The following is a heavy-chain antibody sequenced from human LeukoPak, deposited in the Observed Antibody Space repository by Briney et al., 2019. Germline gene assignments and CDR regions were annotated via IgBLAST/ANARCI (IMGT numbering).Heavy chain of an antibody. CDR3: AKLGTYSRNSPIDY. Sequence: GGSLRLSCAASGFTFSSYAMSRVRQAPGKGLEWVSVVNDVGDATNYADSVKGRFTISRDNSRNTLYLQMNSLRAEDTAVYYCAKLGTYSRNSPIDYWGQGTLVTVSS. CDR1: GFTFSSYA. J-gene: IGHJ4*02. D-gene: IGHD4-23*01. V-gene: IGHV3-23*01. CDR2: VNDVGDAT.